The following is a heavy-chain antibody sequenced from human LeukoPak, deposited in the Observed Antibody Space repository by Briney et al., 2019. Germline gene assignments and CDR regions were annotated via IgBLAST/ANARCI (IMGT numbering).Heavy chain of an antibody. Sequence: GGSLRLSCAASGFTFTDSYMTWVRQAPGKGLEWLSYISGSGDDTNYADSVRGRFTISRDNSRNTLYLQMNSLRDEDTAVYYCASRGTTGSWGQGTLVTVSS. V-gene: IGHV3-11*03. D-gene: IGHD1-1*01. CDR1: GFTFTDSY. CDR3: ASRGTTGS. J-gene: IGHJ5*02. CDR2: ISGSGDDT.